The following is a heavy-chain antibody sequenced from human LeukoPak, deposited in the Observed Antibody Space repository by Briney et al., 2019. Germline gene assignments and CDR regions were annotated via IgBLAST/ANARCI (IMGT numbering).Heavy chain of an antibody. D-gene: IGHD2-2*01. CDR1: GFTFSSYG. CDR3: AKDLAEYCSSTSCYDPFDY. Sequence: GGSLRLSCAASGFTFSSYGMHWVRQAPGKGLEWVAFIRYDGSNKYYADSVTGRFTISRDNSKNTLSLQMNSLRAEDTAVYYCAKDLAEYCSSTSCYDPFDYWGQGTLVTVSS. J-gene: IGHJ4*02. V-gene: IGHV3-30*02. CDR2: IRYDGSNK.